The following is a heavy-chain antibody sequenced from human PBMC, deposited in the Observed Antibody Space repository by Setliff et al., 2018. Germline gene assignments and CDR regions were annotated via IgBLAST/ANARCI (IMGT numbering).Heavy chain of an antibody. CDR3: ARGHPNSSRSSLVY. CDR2: IYYSGTT. Sequence: SETLSLTCTVSGDSISNYYWTWIRQPPGKGLEWIGYIYYSGTTNYNPSLKGRVTISVDTSKNQFSLKLTSVTAADTAVYYCARGHPNSSRSSLVYWGQGTLVTVSS. CDR1: GDSISNYY. V-gene: IGHV4-59*01. J-gene: IGHJ4*02. D-gene: IGHD6-6*01.